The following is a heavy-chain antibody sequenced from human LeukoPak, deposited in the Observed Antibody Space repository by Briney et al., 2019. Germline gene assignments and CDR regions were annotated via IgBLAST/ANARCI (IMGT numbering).Heavy chain of an antibody. J-gene: IGHJ4*02. CDR1: GGAIGSHL. CDR3: ARKNPDIVVVPAAIRFDY. Sequence: PSDPLSLTCNVTGGAIGSHLWSWIRQPPGKGLAWIGYIYYSGSTNYNPSLESRVTISVDTSKNQFSLKLSSVTAADTAVYYCARKNPDIVVVPAAIRFDYWGQGTLVTVSS. D-gene: IGHD2-2*01. CDR2: IYYSGST. V-gene: IGHV4-59*07.